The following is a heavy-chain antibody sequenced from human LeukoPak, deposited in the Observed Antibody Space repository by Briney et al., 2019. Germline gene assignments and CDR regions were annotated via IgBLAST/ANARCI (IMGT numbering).Heavy chain of an antibody. CDR3: ARRGYSSYLLLHYGMDV. CDR2: IYYSGST. CDR1: GGSISSYY. D-gene: IGHD6-13*01. Sequence: SETLSLTCTVSGGSISSYYWSWIRQPPGKGLEWIGYIYYSGSTNYNPSLKSRVTISVDTSKNQFSLKLSSVTAADTAVYYCARRGYSSYLLLHYGMDVWGQGTTVTVSS. J-gene: IGHJ6*02. V-gene: IGHV4-59*08.